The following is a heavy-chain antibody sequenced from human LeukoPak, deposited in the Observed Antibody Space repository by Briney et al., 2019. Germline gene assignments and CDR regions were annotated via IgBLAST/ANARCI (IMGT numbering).Heavy chain of an antibody. Sequence: GSLRLSCAASGFTFSSYWMHWVRQAPGKGLLWVSRINSDGRNTNYADSVKGRFTISRDNAKNTLYLQMNSLRAEDTAVYYCAREAGYYDPLNDAFDIWGQGTMVTVSS. CDR3: AREAGYYDPLNDAFDI. CDR2: INSDGRNT. J-gene: IGHJ3*02. V-gene: IGHV3-74*01. D-gene: IGHD3-22*01. CDR1: GFTFSSYW.